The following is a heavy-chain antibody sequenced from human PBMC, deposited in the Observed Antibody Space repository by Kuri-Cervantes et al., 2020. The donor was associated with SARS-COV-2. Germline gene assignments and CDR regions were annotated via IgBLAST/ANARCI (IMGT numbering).Heavy chain of an antibody. J-gene: IGHJ4*02. CDR2: IIPILGTA. CDR1: GGTFSSYA. D-gene: IGHD4-23*01. V-gene: IGHV1-69*04. CDR3: AKPYNYGGNSG. Sequence: SVKVSCKASGGTFSSYAISWVRQAPGQGLEWMGRIIPILGTANYAQKFQGRVTITADKSTSTAYMELSSLRSEDTAVYYCAKPYNYGGNSGWGQGTLVTVSS.